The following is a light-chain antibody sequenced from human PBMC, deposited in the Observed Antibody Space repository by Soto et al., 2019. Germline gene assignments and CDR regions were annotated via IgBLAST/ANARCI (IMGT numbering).Light chain of an antibody. CDR2: GAS. CDR1: QSVSSSY. V-gene: IGKV3-20*01. J-gene: IGKJ1*01. CDR3: QQYGSSPWT. Sequence: EIVLTQSPGTLSLSPGERATLSCRASQSVSSSYLAWYQQKPGQAPRLLIYGASSRATGIPDRFSGSGSGTVFTRTISRLEPEDFAVYYCQQYGSSPWTFGQGTKVDIK.